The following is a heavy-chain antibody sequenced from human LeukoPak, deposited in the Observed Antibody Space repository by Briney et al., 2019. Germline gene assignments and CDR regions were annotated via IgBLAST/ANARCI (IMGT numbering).Heavy chain of an antibody. CDR3: ARGDFRWEMATTIAFDI. V-gene: IGHV3-30*04. CDR2: ISYAGSNE. D-gene: IGHD5-24*01. CDR1: GFTFRNYA. Sequence: GGSLRLSCAPSGFTFRNYAMHWVRQAPGKGLEWVAVISYAGSNEHYADSVKGRFTISRDNSKNTLFLQMNSLRAEDTAVYYCARGDFRWEMATTIAFDIGGQGTMVTVSS. J-gene: IGHJ3*02.